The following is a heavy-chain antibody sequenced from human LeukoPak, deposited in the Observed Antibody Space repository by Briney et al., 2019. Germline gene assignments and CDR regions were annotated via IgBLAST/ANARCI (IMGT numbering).Heavy chain of an antibody. CDR1: GYTLTELS. J-gene: IGHJ4*02. D-gene: IGHD4-11*01. V-gene: IGHV1-24*01. Sequence: VKVPCKVSGYTLTELSMHWVRQAPGKGLEWMGGFDPEDGETIYAQKFQGRVTMTEDTSTDTAYMELSSLRSEDTAVYYCATEAWAQQYYFDYWGQGTLVTVSS. CDR3: ATEAWAQQYYFDY. CDR2: FDPEDGET.